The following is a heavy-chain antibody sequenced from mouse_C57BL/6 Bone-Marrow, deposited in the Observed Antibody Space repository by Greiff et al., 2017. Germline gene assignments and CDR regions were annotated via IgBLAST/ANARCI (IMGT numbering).Heavy chain of an antibody. Sequence: ESGPGLVKPSQTVFLTCTVTGLSITTGNYRWSWIRQFPGNKLEWIGYIYYSGTVTYSPPPSIRTTITRDTPKNQFSLEMNALTAEDTATYYCARDGGTGTDYAMDYWGQGTSVTVSS. CDR1: GLSITTGNYR. V-gene: IGHV3-5*01. J-gene: IGHJ4*01. CDR3: ARDGGTGTDYAMDY. D-gene: IGHD4-1*01. CDR2: IYYSGTV.